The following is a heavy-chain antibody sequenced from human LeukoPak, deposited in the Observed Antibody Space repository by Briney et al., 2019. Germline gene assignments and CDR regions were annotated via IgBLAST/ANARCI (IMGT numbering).Heavy chain of an antibody. Sequence: SVKVSCKASGAAFNNYVITWVRQAPGQGLEWMAMIIPSLDIVNYAQTFQDRLTITADKSTSTAYMELRSLRSEDTAVYYCARGFGGSSGSSDYYGMDVWGQGTTVTVSS. D-gene: IGHD6-19*01. CDR1: GAAFNNYV. V-gene: IGHV1-69*04. J-gene: IGHJ6*02. CDR3: ARGFGGSSGSSDYYGMDV. CDR2: IIPSLDIV.